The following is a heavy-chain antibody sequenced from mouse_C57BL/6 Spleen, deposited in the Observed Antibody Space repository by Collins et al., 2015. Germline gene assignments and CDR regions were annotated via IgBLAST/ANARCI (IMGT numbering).Heavy chain of an antibody. D-gene: IGHD2-4*01. CDR2: ISTYYGNT. V-gene: IGHV1-67*01. CDR3: ARRGGIYYDYDWDAMDY. CDR1: SYTFTDYA. Sequence: QVQLQQSGPELVRPGVSVKISCKGSSYTFTDYAMHWVKQSHAKSLEWIGVISTYYGNTNYNQKFKGKATMTVDKSSSTAYMELARLTSEDSAVYYCARRGGIYYDYDWDAMDYWGQGTSVTVSS. J-gene: IGHJ4*01.